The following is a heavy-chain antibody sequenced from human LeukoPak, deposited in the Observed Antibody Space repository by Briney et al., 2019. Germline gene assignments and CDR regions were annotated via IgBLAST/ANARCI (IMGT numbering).Heavy chain of an antibody. V-gene: IGHV4-34*01. J-gene: IGHJ6*02. CDR3: ARGYDHKLKYYYYGMDV. D-gene: IGHD1-1*01. CDR1: GGSFSGYY. CDR2: INHSGST. Sequence: SETLSLTCAVYGGSFSGYYWSWIRQPPVKGLEWIGEINHSGSTNYNPSLKSRVTISVGTSKNQFSLKLSSVTAADTAVYYCARGYDHKLKYYYYGMDVWGQGTTVTVSS.